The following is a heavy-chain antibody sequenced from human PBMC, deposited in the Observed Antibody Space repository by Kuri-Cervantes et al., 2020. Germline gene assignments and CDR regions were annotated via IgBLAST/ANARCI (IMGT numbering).Heavy chain of an antibody. D-gene: IGHD1-26*01. J-gene: IGHJ4*02. CDR3: ARGMSGSYSPFDY. Sequence: SETLSLTCTVSGGSTSSSSYYWGWIRQPPGKGLEWIGSIYYSGSTYYNPSLKSRVTISVDTSKNQFSLKLSSVTAADTAVYYCARGMSGSYSPFDYWGQGTLVAVSS. CDR1: GGSTSSSSYY. CDR2: IYYSGST. V-gene: IGHV4-39*07.